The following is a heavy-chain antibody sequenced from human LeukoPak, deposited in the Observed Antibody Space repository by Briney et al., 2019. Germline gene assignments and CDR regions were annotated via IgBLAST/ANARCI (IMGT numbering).Heavy chain of an antibody. CDR2: NYHRGNI. Sequence: SETLSLTCAVSDYSLSSGYVWGWLRQPPGRGLEWIGSNYHRGNIYYNPSLKSRVTISVDTSRNQFSLKLSSTTAADTAMYYCARSDYYASGADCWGQGILVTVSS. J-gene: IGHJ4*02. V-gene: IGHV4-38-2*01. CDR1: DYSLSSGYV. D-gene: IGHD3-10*01. CDR3: ARSDYYASGADC.